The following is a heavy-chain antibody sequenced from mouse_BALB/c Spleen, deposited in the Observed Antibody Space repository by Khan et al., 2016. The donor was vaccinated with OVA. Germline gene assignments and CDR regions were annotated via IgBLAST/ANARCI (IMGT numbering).Heavy chain of an antibody. CDR1: GYSFTGYF. D-gene: IGHD2-2*01. CDR2: INPYNGDT. J-gene: IGHJ3*01. CDR3: ARYVYDGGFAY. V-gene: IGHV1-20*02. Sequence: VQLKQSGPELVRPGASVKISCKASGYSFTGYFMNWVMQSHGKSLEWIGRINPYNGDTFYNQKFKGKATLTVDKSSSTAHMELRSLASEDSAVYYCARYVYDGGFAYWGQGTLVTVSA.